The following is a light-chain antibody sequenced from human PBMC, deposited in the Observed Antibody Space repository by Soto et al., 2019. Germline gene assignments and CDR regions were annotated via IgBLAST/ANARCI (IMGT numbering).Light chain of an antibody. CDR1: SSDVGAYNL. CDR3: CSYAGSRTFV. J-gene: IGLJ3*02. CDR2: EGT. Sequence: QSALTQPASVSGSPGQSITVSCTGTSSDVGAYNLVSWYQQHPGKAPRLIIYEGTKRPSGISHRFSGSKSDNTASLTISGLRAEDEAHDHCCSYAGSRTFVFGGGTKLTVL. V-gene: IGLV2-23*01.